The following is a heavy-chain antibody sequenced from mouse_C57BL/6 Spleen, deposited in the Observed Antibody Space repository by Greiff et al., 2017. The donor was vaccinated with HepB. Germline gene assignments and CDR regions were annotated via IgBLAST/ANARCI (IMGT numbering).Heavy chain of an antibody. D-gene: IGHD4-1*01. CDR1: GYAFSSSW. Sequence: QVQLQQSGPELVKPGASVKISCKASGYAFSSSWMNWVKQRPGKGLEWIGRIYPGDGDTNYNGKFKGKATRAADNSSSTAYMPLSSLTSEDSAVYFCARWRILTGDYFDDWGQGTTLTVSS. J-gene: IGHJ2*01. V-gene: IGHV1-82*01. CDR2: IYPGDGDT. CDR3: ARWRILTGDYFDD.